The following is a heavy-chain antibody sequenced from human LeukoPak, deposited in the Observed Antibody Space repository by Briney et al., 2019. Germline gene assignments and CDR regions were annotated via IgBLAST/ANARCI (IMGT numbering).Heavy chain of an antibody. D-gene: IGHD6-13*01. CDR3: ARPDGIAAAGSFDY. Sequence: PSETLSLTCNVSGVSISSYYWSWIRQPPGKGLEGIGFIFYSGSTYYNPSLKSRDTISGDTSKNQFSLKVISVTAADTAVYYCARPDGIAAAGSFDYWGQGTLVTVSS. CDR1: GVSISSYY. V-gene: IGHV4-59*08. CDR2: IFYSGST. J-gene: IGHJ4*02.